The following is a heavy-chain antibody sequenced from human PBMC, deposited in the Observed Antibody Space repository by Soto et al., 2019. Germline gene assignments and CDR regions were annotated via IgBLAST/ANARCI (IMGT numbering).Heavy chain of an antibody. J-gene: IGHJ4*02. V-gene: IGHV1-2*02. CDR3: AREYSSTSYPFDY. D-gene: IGHD6-6*01. CDR2: INPNSGGT. CDR1: GYTFTGHY. Sequence: ASVKVSCKASGYTFTGHYMHGVRQAPGQGPEWMGWINPNSGGTNYAQKFQGRVSMTRDTSISTAYMELSRLRSDDTAVYYCAREYSSTSYPFDYCGQGNLVTVSS.